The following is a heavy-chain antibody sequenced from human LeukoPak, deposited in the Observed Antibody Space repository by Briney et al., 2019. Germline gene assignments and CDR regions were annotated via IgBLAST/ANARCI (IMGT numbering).Heavy chain of an antibody. CDR3: AKGSGSPDYYYYYMDV. V-gene: IGHV4-30-4*08. J-gene: IGHJ6*03. CDR1: GGSISSGDYY. Sequence: SQTLSLTCTVSGGSISSGDYYWRWIRQPPGKGLEWLGYIYYSGSTYYNPSLKSRVTISVDTSKNQFSLKLSSVTAADTAVHYCAKGSGSPDYYYYYMDVWGKGTTVTVSS. D-gene: IGHD1-26*01. CDR2: IYYSGST.